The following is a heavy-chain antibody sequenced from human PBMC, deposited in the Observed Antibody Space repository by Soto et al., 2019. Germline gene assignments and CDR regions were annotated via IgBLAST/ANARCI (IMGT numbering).Heavy chain of an antibody. J-gene: IGHJ4*02. V-gene: IGHV1-3*01. CDR2: IIAGNGDP. D-gene: IGHD6-13*01. CDR1: GYSFTSYS. CDR3: ARDDGSSWLIDD. Sequence: ASVKVSCKASGYSFTSYSMHWVRQAPGQRPEWMGWIIAGNGDPKYSQKFQGRVTFTRDTSASTGYMELSSLRSEDTAVYYCARDDGSSWLIDDWGQGALVTVSS.